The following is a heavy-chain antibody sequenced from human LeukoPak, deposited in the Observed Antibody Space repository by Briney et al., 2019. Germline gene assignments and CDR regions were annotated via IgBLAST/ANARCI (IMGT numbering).Heavy chain of an antibody. D-gene: IGHD3-3*01. V-gene: IGHV1-8*01. CDR2: MNTNSGNT. J-gene: IGHJ3*02. Sequence: ASVKVSCKPSGYTFTSYDINWVRQATGQGLECMGWMNTNSGNTGYAQKLQVRVTMTRNTSISTAYMELSSLRSEDTAVYYCASFRYYDFWSGYPRAFDIWGQGTMVTVSS. CDR3: ASFRYYDFWSGYPRAFDI. CDR1: GYTFTSYD.